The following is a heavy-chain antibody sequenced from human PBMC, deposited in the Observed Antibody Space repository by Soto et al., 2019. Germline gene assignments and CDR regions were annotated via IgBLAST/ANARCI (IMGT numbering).Heavy chain of an antibody. CDR2: ISGSGGST. V-gene: IGHV3-23*01. D-gene: IGHD5-12*01. Sequence: EVQLLESGGGLVQPGGSLRLSCAASGFTFSSYAMSWVRQAPGKGLEWDSAISGSGGSTYYADSVKGRFTISRDNSKNTLYLQMNSLRAEDTAVYYCAKVRVQIVATITYFDYWGQGTLVTVSS. CDR3: AKVRVQIVATITYFDY. CDR1: GFTFSSYA. J-gene: IGHJ4*02.